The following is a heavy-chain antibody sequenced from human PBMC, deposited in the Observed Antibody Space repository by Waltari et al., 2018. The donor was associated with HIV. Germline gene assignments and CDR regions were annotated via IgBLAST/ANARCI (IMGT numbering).Heavy chain of an antibody. V-gene: IGHV3-23*01. CDR3: ARDDYINYWTTSANWFDP. CDR2: ISNGGYRT. J-gene: IGHJ5*02. D-gene: IGHD4-4*01. Sequence: EMQLLESGGGLVQPGGSLSVWWAASGFIFTDCDLCGVAQAPGRGLEWVAAISNGGYRTYYADSVKGRFAISRDPSNNTVSLQMNNLRVEDTAFYYCARDDYINYWTTSANWFDPWGQGTLVTVSP. CDR1: GFIFTDCD.